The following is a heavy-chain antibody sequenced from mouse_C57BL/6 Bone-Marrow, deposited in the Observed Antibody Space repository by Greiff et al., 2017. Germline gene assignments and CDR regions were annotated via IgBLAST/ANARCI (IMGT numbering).Heavy chain of an antibody. CDR3: ARGGYSNGRRPGDFDV. J-gene: IGHJ1*03. V-gene: IGHV1-54*01. CDR2: INPGSGGT. D-gene: IGHD1-1*01. Sequence: VMLVESGAELVRPGTSVKVSCKASGYAFTNYLIEWVKQRPGQGLEWIGVINPGSGGTNYNEKFKGKATLTADNSSSTAYMQLSSLTSEDSAVXFWARGGYSNGRRPGDFDVWGTGTTGTVSS. CDR1: GYAFTNYL.